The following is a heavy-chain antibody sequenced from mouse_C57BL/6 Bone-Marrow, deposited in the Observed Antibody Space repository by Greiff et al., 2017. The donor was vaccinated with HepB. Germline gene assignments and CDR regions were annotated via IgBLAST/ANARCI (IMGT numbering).Heavy chain of an antibody. CDR3: ARGKTYYYGSSPWDY. CDR1: GYTFTDHT. J-gene: IGHJ4*01. D-gene: IGHD1-1*01. CDR2: IYPRDGST. V-gene: IGHV1-78*01. Sequence: VMLVESDAELVKPGASVKISCKVSGYTFTDHTIHWMKQRPEQGLEWIGYIYPRDGSTKYNEKFKGKATLTADKYSSTAYMQLNSLTSEDSAVYFCARGKTYYYGSSPWDYWGQGTSVTVSS.